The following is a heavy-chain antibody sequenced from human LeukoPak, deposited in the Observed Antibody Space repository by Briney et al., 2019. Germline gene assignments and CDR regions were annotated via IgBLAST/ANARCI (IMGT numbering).Heavy chain of an antibody. J-gene: IGHJ5*02. Sequence: PSETLSLTCTVSGGSISSYYWSWIRQPPGRGLEWIGYIYYSGSTNYNPSLKSRVTISVDTSKNQFSLKLSSVTAADTAVYYCARAYYDSSGYYYVRWFDPWGQGILVTVSS. CDR2: IYYSGST. CDR3: ARAYYDSSGYYYVRWFDP. CDR1: GGSISSYY. D-gene: IGHD3-22*01. V-gene: IGHV4-59*01.